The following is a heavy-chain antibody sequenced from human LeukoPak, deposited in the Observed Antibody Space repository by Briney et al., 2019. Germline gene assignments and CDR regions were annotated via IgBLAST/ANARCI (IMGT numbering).Heavy chain of an antibody. Sequence: GGSLRLSCAASGFTFSSYAMHWVRQAPGKGLEWVAVISYDGSNKYYADSVKGRFTISRDNSKNTLCLQMNSLRAEDTAVYYCARAWLRGITMVRGVLGYWGQGTLVTVSS. CDR2: ISYDGSNK. D-gene: IGHD3-10*01. CDR3: ARAWLRGITMVRGVLGY. CDR1: GFTFSSYA. J-gene: IGHJ4*02. V-gene: IGHV3-30-3*01.